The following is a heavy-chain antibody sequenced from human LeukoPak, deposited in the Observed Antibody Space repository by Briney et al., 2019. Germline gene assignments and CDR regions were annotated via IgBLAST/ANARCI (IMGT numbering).Heavy chain of an antibody. CDR3: ARGSTGDKSNN. Sequence: PSETLSLTCTVSDGSITSGGYYWSWIRQLPGKGLEWIGYIYYSGTTSYNPSLKSRLTISLDTSENQFSLKLSSVTAADTAVYYCARGSTGDKSNNWGQGTLVTVSS. CDR2: IYYSGTT. V-gene: IGHV4-31*03. J-gene: IGHJ4*02. D-gene: IGHD7-27*01. CDR1: DGSITSGGYY.